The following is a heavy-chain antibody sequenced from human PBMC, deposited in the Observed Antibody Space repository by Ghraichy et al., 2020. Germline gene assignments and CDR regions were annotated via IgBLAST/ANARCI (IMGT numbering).Heavy chain of an antibody. J-gene: IGHJ3*02. CDR2: TYYRSKWYN. D-gene: IGHD3-22*01. V-gene: IGHV6-1*01. Sequence: SQTLSLTCAISGDSVSSNSAAWNWIRQSPSRGLEWLGRTYYRSKWYNDYAVSVKSRITINPDTSKNQFSLQLNSVTPEDTAVYYCARVKTYYYDSSGYAAFDIWGQGTMVTVSS. CDR3: ARVKTYYYDSSGYAAFDI. CDR1: GDSVSSNSAA.